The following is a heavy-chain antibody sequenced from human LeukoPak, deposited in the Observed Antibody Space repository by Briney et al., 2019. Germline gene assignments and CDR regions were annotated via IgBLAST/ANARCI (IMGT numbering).Heavy chain of an antibody. CDR3: ARDHYYGSGSYRYMDV. Sequence: ASVKVSCKASGYTFTSYGISWVRQAPGQGLEWMGWISAYNGNTNYAQKLQGRVTMTTDTSTSTAYMELRSLGSDDTAVYYCARDHYYGSGSYRYMDVWGKGTTVTVSS. CDR2: ISAYNGNT. CDR1: GYTFTSYG. V-gene: IGHV1-18*01. J-gene: IGHJ6*03. D-gene: IGHD3-10*01.